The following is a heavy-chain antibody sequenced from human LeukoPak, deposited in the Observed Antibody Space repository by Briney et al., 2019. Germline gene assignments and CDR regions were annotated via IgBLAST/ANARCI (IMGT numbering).Heavy chain of an antibody. CDR3: VRVPTLGHPDYFDG. CDR1: GFAYNNYV. D-gene: IGHD1-1*01. CDR2: IAHDHSQI. Sequence: PGGSLRLSCAASGFAYNNYVIHWIRQAPGKGLEWVAVIAHDHSQIYYADSVKGRFTISRDNSMNMLYLQMNNLRVEDTAVYFCVRVPTLGHPDYFDGWSQGTSVTVSS. J-gene: IGHJ4*02. V-gene: IGHV3-30*04.